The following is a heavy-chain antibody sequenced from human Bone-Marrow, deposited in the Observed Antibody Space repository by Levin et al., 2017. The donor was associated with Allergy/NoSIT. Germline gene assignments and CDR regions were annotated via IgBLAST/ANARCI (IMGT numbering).Heavy chain of an antibody. CDR1: GFTFTDHW. V-gene: IGHV5-10-1*01. CDR3: VRRTGPYGGYFDY. Sequence: GESLKISCEISGFTFTDHWINWVRQMPGKGLEWVRNIDPHDSFTNYSPSFQGHVTISADKSINTAYLQWSNLKASDNAIYYCVRRTGPYGGYFDYWGQGTLVTVSS. CDR2: IDPHDSFT. D-gene: IGHD4-23*01. J-gene: IGHJ4*02.